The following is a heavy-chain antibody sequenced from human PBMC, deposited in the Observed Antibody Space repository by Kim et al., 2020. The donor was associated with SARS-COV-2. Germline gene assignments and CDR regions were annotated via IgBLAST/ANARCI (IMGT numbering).Heavy chain of an antibody. Sequence: EDSGKGRFTNTRDNAKNALYLQMSSLRAEDTAVYYCARARGGGHYYGRDVWGQGTTVTVSS. D-gene: IGHD2-15*01. CDR3: ARARGGGHYYGRDV. V-gene: IGHV3-30*15. J-gene: IGHJ6*02.